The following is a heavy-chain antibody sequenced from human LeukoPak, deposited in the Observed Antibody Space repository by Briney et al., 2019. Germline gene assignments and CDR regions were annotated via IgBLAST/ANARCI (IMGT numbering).Heavy chain of an antibody. CDR2: ISSSGGTT. CDR3: AKDRFARDDYCSGSYFSPLD. CDR1: GFIFSNFG. Sequence: GGSLRLSCAASGFIFSNFGMSWVRQAPGKGLEWVSAISSSGGTTYYADSVKGRFTISRDKSRNTLFLQMNSLRAEDTAVYYCAKDRFARDDYCSGSYFSPLDWGQGTLVTVSS. J-gene: IGHJ4*02. V-gene: IGHV3-23*01. D-gene: IGHD3-10*01.